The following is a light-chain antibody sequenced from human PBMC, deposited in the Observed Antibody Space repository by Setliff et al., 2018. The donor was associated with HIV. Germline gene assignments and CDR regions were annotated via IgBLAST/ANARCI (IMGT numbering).Light chain of an antibody. CDR3: SSYAGGKTFDV. CDR1: HNDVGSYNL. Sequence: QSVLAQPASVSGSPGQSITISCTGTHNDVGSYNLVSWYRQHPGKAPKLLIYEVTKRPSGISDRFSASKSDNTASLTISGLQPEDEADYYCSSYAGGKTFDVFGTGTKVTVL. V-gene: IGLV2-23*02. CDR2: EVT. J-gene: IGLJ1*01.